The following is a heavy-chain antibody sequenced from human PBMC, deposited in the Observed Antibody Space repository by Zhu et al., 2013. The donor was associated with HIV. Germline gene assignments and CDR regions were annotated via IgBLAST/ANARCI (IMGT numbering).Heavy chain of an antibody. J-gene: IGHJ6*02. CDR2: INPNSGGT. D-gene: IGHD6-13*01. Sequence: QVQLVQSGAEVKKPGASVKVSCKASGYTFTGYYMHWVRQAPGQGLEWMGWINPNSGGTNYAQKFQGRVTMTRDTSISTAYMELSRLRSDDTAVYYCARTSPKQQLDVRRGMDVWGQGTTVTVSS. CDR1: GYTFTGYY. V-gene: IGHV1-2*02. CDR3: ARTSPKQQLDVRRGMDV.